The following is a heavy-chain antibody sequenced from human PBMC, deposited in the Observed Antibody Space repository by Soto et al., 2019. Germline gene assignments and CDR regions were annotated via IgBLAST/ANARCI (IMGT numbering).Heavy chain of an antibody. J-gene: IGHJ6*02. V-gene: IGHV4-34*01. CDR2: INYSGNT. CDR1: GESLSGYY. Sequence: QVQLQQWGAGLLKPSETLSLTCAVYGESLSGYYGNWIRQSPGKGLEWIGEINYSGNTNYNPSHKRRVAISIDTSKNQFSLNMSSVTAADTAVYYCARTRNLDVWGQGTTVIVSS. D-gene: IGHD1-1*01. CDR3: ARTRNLDV.